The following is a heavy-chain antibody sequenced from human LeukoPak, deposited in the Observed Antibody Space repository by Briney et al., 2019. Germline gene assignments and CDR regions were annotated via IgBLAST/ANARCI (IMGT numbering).Heavy chain of an antibody. Sequence: GGSLRLSCAASGFPFSSYSMNWVRQAPGKGLEWVSYISSSSSTIYYADSVKGRFTISRDNAKNSLYLQMNSLRAEDTAVYYCASIPSYGELRFDYWGQGTLVTVSS. J-gene: IGHJ4*02. CDR1: GFPFSSYS. V-gene: IGHV3-48*01. CDR3: ASIPSYGELRFDY. D-gene: IGHD4-17*01. CDR2: ISSSSSTI.